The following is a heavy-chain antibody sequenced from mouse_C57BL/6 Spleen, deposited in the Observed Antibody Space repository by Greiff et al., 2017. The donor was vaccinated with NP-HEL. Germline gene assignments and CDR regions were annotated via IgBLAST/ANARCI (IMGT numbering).Heavy chain of an antibody. CDR2: IDPSDSET. V-gene: IGHV1-52*01. Sequence: VQLQQPGAELVRPGSSVKLSCKASGYTFTSYWMHWVKQRPIQGLEWIGNIDPSDSETHYNQKFKDKATLTVDKSSSTAYMQLSSLTSEDSAVYYCARSGNYYGSSYGGFAYWGQGTLVTVSA. J-gene: IGHJ3*01. D-gene: IGHD1-1*01. CDR3: ARSGNYYGSSYGGFAY. CDR1: GYTFTSYW.